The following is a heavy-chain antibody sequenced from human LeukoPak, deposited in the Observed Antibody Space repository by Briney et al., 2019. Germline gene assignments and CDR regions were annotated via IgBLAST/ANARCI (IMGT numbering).Heavy chain of an antibody. CDR3: ASHRPDSSGWFF. J-gene: IGHJ4*02. D-gene: IGHD6-19*01. CDR2: IYYTGST. CDR1: GGSISSHY. V-gene: IGHV4-59*11. Sequence: ASETLSLTCTVSGGSISSHYWSWIRQAPGKGLEWIGYIYYTGSTNYNPSFESRVTILVDTSKNQFSLKLSSVTAADTAVYYCASHRPDSSGWFFWGQGTLVTVSS.